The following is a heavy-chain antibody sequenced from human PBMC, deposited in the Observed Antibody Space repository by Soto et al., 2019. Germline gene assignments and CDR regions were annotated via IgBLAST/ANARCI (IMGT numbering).Heavy chain of an antibody. CDR2: VYYSGST. CDR3: ARMRYYYDTSGYYFLFDF. D-gene: IGHD3-22*01. CDR1: GGSISRYY. V-gene: IGHV4-59*01. J-gene: IGHJ4*02. Sequence: SETLSLTCTVSGGSISRYYWSWIRQPPGKGLEWIGYVYYSGSTNYNPSLKSRVTMSVDTSKNQFSLKLSSVTAADTAVYYCARMRYYYDTSGYYFLFDFWGQGTLVTVSS.